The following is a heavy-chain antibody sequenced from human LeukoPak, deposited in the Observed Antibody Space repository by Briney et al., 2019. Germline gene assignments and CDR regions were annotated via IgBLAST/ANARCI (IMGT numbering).Heavy chain of an antibody. V-gene: IGHV3-21*06. CDR3: RAGTCSSTSCDGGIEY. Sequence: GGSLRLSCAASGFAFSSYNMKWVRQAPGKGLGWVSFISTTSTYIYYADSVKGRFTVSRDNSKNLLYLQMDSLRVEDTAVYCARAGTCSSTSCDGGIEYWGQGTLVTVSS. CDR1: GFAFSSYN. CDR2: ISTTSTYI. D-gene: IGHD2-2*01. J-gene: IGHJ4*02.